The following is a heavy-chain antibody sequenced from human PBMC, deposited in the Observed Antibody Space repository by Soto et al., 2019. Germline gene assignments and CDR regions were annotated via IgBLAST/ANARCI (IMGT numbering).Heavy chain of an antibody. CDR3: ARGCPLIIPAGTNWFDP. D-gene: IGHD2-2*01. V-gene: IGHV1-69*06. CDR2: IIPIFATP. Sequence: QVQLVQSGPEVKKPGSSVKVSCKGSGGFNSYSISWERQAPGQGPEWMGGIIPIFATPTYAQKFQGRVTITADTSTSTAYMELSRLTSEATAVYYCARGCPLIIPAGTNWFDPCGQGTLVSVSS. J-gene: IGHJ5*02. CDR1: GGFNSYS.